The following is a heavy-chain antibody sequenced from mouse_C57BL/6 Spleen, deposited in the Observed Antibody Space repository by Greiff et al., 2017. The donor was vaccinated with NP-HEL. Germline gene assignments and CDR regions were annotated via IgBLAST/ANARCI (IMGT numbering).Heavy chain of an antibody. J-gene: IGHJ2*01. V-gene: IGHV1-69*01. CDR3: ARKGAMVTTGEGYFDY. CDR1: GYTFTSYW. Sequence: QVHVKQPGAELVMPGASVKLSCKASGYTFTSYWMHWVKQRPGQGLEWIGEIDPSDSYTNYNQKFKGKSTLTVDKSSSTAYMQLSSLTSEDSAVYYCARKGAMVTTGEGYFDYWGQGTTLTVSS. CDR2: IDPSDSYT. D-gene: IGHD2-2*01.